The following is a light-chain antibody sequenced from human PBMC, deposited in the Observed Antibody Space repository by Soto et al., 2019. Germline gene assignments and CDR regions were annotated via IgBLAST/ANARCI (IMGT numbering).Light chain of an antibody. J-gene: IGLJ2*01. CDR2: SVS. CDR1: SSDVGGYNY. CDR3: SSYTSSSTLV. V-gene: IGLV2-14*03. Sequence: QSALTQPASVSGSPGQSITISCTGTSSDVGGYNYVSWYQQHPGKAPKLMIYSVSNRPSGVSNRFSGSKSGNTASLTISGLQAEDEADYYCSSYTSSSTLVFGGGTKVTVL.